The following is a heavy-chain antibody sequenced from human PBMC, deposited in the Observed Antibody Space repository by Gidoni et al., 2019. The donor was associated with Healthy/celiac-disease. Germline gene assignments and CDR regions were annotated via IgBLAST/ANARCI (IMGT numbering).Heavy chain of an antibody. CDR1: GFTFSSYS. CDR2: ISSSSSYI. V-gene: IGHV3-21*01. Sequence: CPASGFTFSSYSMNWVRQAPGKGLEWVSSISSSSSYIYYADSVKGRFTISRDNAKNSLYLQMNSLRAEDTAVYYCARPITIFGVVISDAFDIWGQGTMVTVSS. D-gene: IGHD3-3*01. CDR3: ARPITIFGVVISDAFDI. J-gene: IGHJ3*02.